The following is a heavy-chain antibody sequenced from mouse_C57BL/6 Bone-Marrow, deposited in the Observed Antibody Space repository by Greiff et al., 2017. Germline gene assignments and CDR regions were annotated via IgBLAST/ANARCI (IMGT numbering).Heavy chain of an antibody. D-gene: IGHD1-1*01. J-gene: IGHJ2*01. CDR2: ISSGSSTI. CDR1: GFTFSDYG. Sequence: EVQLKESGGGLVKPGGSLKLSCAASGFTFSDYGMHWVRQAPEKGLEWVAYISSGSSTIYYADTVKGRFTISRDNAKNTLFLQMTSLRSEDTAMYYCAISSYYYGSDYWGQGTTLTVSS. CDR3: AISSYYYGSDY. V-gene: IGHV5-17*01.